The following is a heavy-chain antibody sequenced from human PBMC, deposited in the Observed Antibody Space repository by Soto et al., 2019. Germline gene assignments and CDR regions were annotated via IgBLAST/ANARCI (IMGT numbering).Heavy chain of an antibody. Sequence: APGRSPARLLVTPFTSYGISWVRQAPGQELEWMGWISADNGNTNSAQKLLGRVTMTTDTSTCTAYMEMRRLRSDETAVYYCARDGRIVVVPAAIKAEHPLAYYYYYGMEVWVPGTT. V-gene: IGHV1-18*01. J-gene: IGHJ6*02. D-gene: IGHD2-2*01. CDR1: VTPFTSYG. CDR2: ISADNGNT. CDR3: ARDGRIVVVPAAIKAEHPLAYYYYYGMEV.